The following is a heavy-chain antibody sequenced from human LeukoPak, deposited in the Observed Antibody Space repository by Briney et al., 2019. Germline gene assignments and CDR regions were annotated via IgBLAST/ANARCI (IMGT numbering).Heavy chain of an antibody. Sequence: SETLSVTCAVYGGSFSGCFYNWIRQTPGQGLEWIGEINHSGDTNYNPSLKSRVTMSVDSSKNQLSLSLSSLTAADTAVYYCARHLRLLESPFPPRAFDIWGQGTTVTVSS. CDR1: GGSFSGCF. D-gene: IGHD3-3*01. CDR3: ARHLRLLESPFPPRAFDI. V-gene: IGHV4-34*01. CDR2: INHSGDT. J-gene: IGHJ3*02.